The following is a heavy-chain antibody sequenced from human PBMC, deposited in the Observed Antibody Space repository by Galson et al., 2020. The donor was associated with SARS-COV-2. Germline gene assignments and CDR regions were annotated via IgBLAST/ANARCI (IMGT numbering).Heavy chain of an antibody. CDR3: ARELNYYESSGYYQGIDY. CDR2: NYYSGST. D-gene: IGHD3-22*01. Sequence: WETLSLTCTVSGGSISSSSYYWGCIRQPPGKGLEWIGSNYYSGSTYYNPSLKSRVTISVDTSKNQFSLKLSSVTAADTAVYYCARELNYYESSGYYQGIDYWGQGTLVTVSS. CDR1: GGSISSSSYY. V-gene: IGHV4-39*07. J-gene: IGHJ4*02.